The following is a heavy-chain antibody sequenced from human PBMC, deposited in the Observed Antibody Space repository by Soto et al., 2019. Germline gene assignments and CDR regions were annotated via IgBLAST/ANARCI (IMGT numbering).Heavy chain of an antibody. CDR2: IHTDARRT. J-gene: IGHJ4*02. CDR1: GLPFSGYW. CDR3: TTLTTRGDYFDS. V-gene: IGHV3-74*01. D-gene: IGHD4-4*01. Sequence: GGSLRLSCVASGLPFSGYWMHWVRQAPGKGLVWVSRIHTDARRTNYADSVQGRFTVSRDNAKNTLSLQMNNLRTEDTAVYYCTTLTTRGDYFDSWGLGTLVTVSS.